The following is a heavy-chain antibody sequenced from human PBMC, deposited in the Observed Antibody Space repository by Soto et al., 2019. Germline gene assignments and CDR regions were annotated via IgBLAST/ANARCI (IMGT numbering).Heavy chain of an antibody. CDR1: GGSIGSRDYY. D-gene: IGHD2-15*01. Sequence: QVQVQESGPGLVKPSQTLSLKCSVSGGSIGSRDYYWSWIRQHPEKGLEWIGSIYYNGNTDYNPSLRGRPTMSLDTSRNEFSLKLTSVTAADTAVYYCARDKGGAALKGSGMDVWGQGTTVNVS. J-gene: IGHJ6*02. V-gene: IGHV4-31*02. CDR3: ARDKGGAALKGSGMDV. CDR2: IYYNGNT.